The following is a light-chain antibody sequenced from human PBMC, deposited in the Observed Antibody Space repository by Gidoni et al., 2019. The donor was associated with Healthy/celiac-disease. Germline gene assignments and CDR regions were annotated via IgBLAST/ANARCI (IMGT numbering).Light chain of an antibody. CDR2: GAS. CDR3: QQYNSSSFT. Sequence: EIVMTKSPATLSVSPGERATLSCRASQSVSSNLAWYQQKPGQAPRLLMYGASTRATGIPARFSGSGSGTEFTLTISSLQSEDFAVYYCQQYNSSSFTFGGGTKVEIK. V-gene: IGKV3-15*01. J-gene: IGKJ4*01. CDR1: QSVSSN.